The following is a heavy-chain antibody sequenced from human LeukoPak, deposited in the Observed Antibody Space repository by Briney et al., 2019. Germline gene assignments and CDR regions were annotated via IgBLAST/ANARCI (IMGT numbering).Heavy chain of an antibody. CDR2: IYYSGST. CDR1: GRSVSSGIYY. Sequence: SETLSLTCTVSGRSVSSGIYYWSWIRQPPGKGLEWIGYIYYSGSTNYNPSLKSRVTISVDTSKNQFSLKLSSVTAADTAVYYCASYYYGLDVWGQGTTVTVSS. V-gene: IGHV4-61*01. CDR3: ASYYYGLDV. J-gene: IGHJ6*02.